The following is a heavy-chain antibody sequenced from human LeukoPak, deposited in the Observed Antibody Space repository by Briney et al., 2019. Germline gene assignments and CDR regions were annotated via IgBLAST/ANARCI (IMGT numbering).Heavy chain of an antibody. CDR1: GGSISSGSYY. D-gene: IGHD3-3*01. CDR2: IYTSGST. Sequence: SQTLSLSCTVSGGSISSGSYYWSWIRQPAGKGLEWIGRIYTSGSTNYNPSLKSRVTISVDTSKNQFSLKLSSVTAADTAVYYCARFSDFWSGWYFAYWGQGTLVTVSS. J-gene: IGHJ4*02. CDR3: ARFSDFWSGWYFAY. V-gene: IGHV4-61*02.